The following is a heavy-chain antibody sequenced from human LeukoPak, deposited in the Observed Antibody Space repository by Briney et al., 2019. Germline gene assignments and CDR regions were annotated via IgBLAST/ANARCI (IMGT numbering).Heavy chain of an antibody. CDR1: GGSLSSGSYH. J-gene: IGHJ3*02. CDR3: ASWSIAVRRLNAFDI. CDR2: IYTSGST. Sequence: PSETLSLTCTVSGGSLSSGSYHWRWLRQPAGKGLEWIGRIYTSGSTNYNPSLKSRVTISVDPSKNQFSLRLGSVTAAGTAVYYCASWSIAVRRLNAFDIWGQGTMVTVSS. D-gene: IGHD6-19*01. V-gene: IGHV4-61*02.